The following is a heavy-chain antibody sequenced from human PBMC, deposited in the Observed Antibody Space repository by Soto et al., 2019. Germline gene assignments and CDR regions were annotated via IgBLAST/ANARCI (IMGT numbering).Heavy chain of an antibody. V-gene: IGHV1-69*01. J-gene: IGHJ6*02. CDR2: FIPIFVSV. D-gene: IGHD5-12*01. CDR1: GGTFSSYA. CDR3: ARGGTDIVATWSYYYYGMDV. Sequence: QVQLVQSGAEVKKPGSSVKVSCKASGGTFSSYAICWVRQAPGQGLDWMGGFIPIFVSVNYAQKFQGSVTICADESTNTAYMELSSLRSEDTAVYYCARGGTDIVATWSYYYYGMDVCGQGTTVTVSS.